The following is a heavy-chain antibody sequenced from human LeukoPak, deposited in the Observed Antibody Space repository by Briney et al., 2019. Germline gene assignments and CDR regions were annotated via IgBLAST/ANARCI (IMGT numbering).Heavy chain of an antibody. V-gene: IGHV3-7*04. Sequence: GGSLRLSCVASGFTFSNYWMSWVRRAPGRGLEWVASINQDGSEEYYVDSVKGRFTISRDNTKNSLFVQMNSLRADDTAVYYCARGDAFSGDHWGQGTLVTVSS. D-gene: IGHD2-2*01. CDR1: GFTFSNYW. J-gene: IGHJ4*02. CDR2: INQDGSEE. CDR3: ARGDAFSGDH.